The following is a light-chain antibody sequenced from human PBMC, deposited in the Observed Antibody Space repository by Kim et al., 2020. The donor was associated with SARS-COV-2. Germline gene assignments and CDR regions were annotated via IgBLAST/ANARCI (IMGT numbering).Light chain of an antibody. CDR2: GKN. J-gene: IGLJ2*01. CDR1: SLRSYY. CDR3: NSRDTSDNVV. V-gene: IGLV3-19*01. Sequence: SYELTQDPAVSVALGQTVRITCQGDSLRSYYATWYQQKPGQAPILLIYGKNNRPSGIPDRFSGSSSGNTASLTITGAQAEDEADYYCNSRDTSDNVVFGG.